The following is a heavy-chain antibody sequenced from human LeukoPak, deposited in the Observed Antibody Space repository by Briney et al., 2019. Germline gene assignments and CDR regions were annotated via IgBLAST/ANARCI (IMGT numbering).Heavy chain of an antibody. CDR3: ARGGIVVIPALDF. D-gene: IGHD3-22*01. CDR1: GYSISSGYY. Sequence: PSETLSLTCAVSGYSISSGYYWGWIRQPSGKGLEWIGCSYHTGTTYYNPSLQSRVTISVDTAKNPFSLRLSSVTATDTAVYYCARGGIVVIPALDFWGQGTQVTVSS. J-gene: IGHJ4*02. V-gene: IGHV4-38-2*01. CDR2: SYHTGTT.